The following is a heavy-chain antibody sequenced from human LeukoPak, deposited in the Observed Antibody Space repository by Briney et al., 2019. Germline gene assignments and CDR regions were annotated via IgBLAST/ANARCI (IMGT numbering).Heavy chain of an antibody. Sequence: GESLKISCKGSGYSFTSDWIGWVRQMPGKGLEWMGIIYPGDSDTRYSPSFQGQVTISADKSISTAYLQWSSLKASDTAMYYCARHRIAAAGTTLPDYWGQGTLVTVSS. CDR2: IYPGDSDT. V-gene: IGHV5-51*01. D-gene: IGHD6-13*01. CDR1: GYSFTSDW. CDR3: ARHRIAAAGTTLPDY. J-gene: IGHJ4*02.